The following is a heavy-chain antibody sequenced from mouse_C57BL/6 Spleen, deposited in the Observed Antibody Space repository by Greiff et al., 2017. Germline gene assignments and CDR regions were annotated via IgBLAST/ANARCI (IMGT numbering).Heavy chain of an antibody. CDR1: GYAFSSSW. J-gene: IGHJ4*01. Sequence: LEESGPELVKPGASVKISCKASGYAFSSSWMNWVKQRPGKGLEWIGRIYPGDGDTNYNGKFKGKATLTADKSSSTAYMQLSSLTSEDSAVYFCARRGTTVVDYYAMDYWGQGTSVTVSS. CDR3: ARRGTTVVDYYAMDY. V-gene: IGHV1-82*01. CDR2: IYPGDGDT. D-gene: IGHD1-1*01.